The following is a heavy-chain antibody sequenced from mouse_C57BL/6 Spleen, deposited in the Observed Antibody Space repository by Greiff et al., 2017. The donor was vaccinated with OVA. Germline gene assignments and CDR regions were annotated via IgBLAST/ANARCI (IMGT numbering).Heavy chain of an antibody. CDR2: IHPSDSDT. V-gene: IGHV1-74*01. J-gene: IGHJ2*01. CDR1: GYTFTSYW. CDR3: ARYGYDVFYYFDY. D-gene: IGHD2-2*01. Sequence: QVHVKQSGAELVKPGASVKVSCKASGYTFTSYWMHWVKQRPGQGLEWIGRIHPSDSDTNYNEKFKSKATLPVDKSSSTAYMQLSSLTSEDSAVYYCARYGYDVFYYFDYWGQGTTLTVSS.